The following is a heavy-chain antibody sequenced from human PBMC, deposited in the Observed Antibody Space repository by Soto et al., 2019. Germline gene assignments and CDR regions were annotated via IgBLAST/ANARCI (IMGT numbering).Heavy chain of an antibody. CDR1: GGSISSGGYY. Sequence: SETLSLTCTVSGGSISSGGYYWSWIRQHPGKGLEWIGYIYYSGSTYYNPSLKSRVTISVDTSKNQFSLKLSSVTAADTAVYYCARVDSSGSYFDSWGQGTLVTVSS. CDR2: IYYSGST. J-gene: IGHJ4*02. V-gene: IGHV4-31*03. CDR3: ARVDSSGSYFDS. D-gene: IGHD3-22*01.